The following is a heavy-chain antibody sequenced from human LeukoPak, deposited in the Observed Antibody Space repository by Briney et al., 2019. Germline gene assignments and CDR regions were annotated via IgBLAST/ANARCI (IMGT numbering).Heavy chain of an antibody. CDR2: ISSSGGST. D-gene: IGHD6-19*01. Sequence: PGGSLRLSCAASGFTFSNYAMYWVRQAPGKGLEYVSGISSSGGSTYYANSVKGRFTITRDNSKNTLSLQMGSLRDEDMAVYYCARDSGWYYDYWGQGTLVTVSS. CDR1: GFTFSNYA. V-gene: IGHV3-64*01. CDR3: ARDSGWYYDY. J-gene: IGHJ4*02.